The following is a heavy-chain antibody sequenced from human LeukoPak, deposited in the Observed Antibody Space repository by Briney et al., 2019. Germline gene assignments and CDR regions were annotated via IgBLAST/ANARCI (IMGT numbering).Heavy chain of an antibody. D-gene: IGHD3-10*01. J-gene: IGHJ3*02. CDR2: ISSDGSNT. CDR3: AREGSPLPGAFDI. CDR1: GFTFSSYA. Sequence: PGGSLRLSCAASGFTFSSYAIHWVRQAPGKGLEWVAVISSDGSNTYYADSVKGRFTISRDNSKNTLYLQMNSLRAEDTAVYYCAREGSPLPGAFDIWGQGTMVTVSS. V-gene: IGHV3-30*14.